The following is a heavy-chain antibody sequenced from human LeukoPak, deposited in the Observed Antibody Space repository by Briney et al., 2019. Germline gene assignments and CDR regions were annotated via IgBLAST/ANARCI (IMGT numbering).Heavy chain of an antibody. CDR1: GYTFTSYA. V-gene: IGHV1-18*01. Sequence: GASVKVSCKASGYTFTSYAISWVRQAPGQGLEWMGWISAYNGNTNYAQKLQGRVTMTTDTSTTTAYMELRSLRSDDTAVYFYASEGRGTYNFDYWGQGTLVTVSS. CDR3: ASEGRGTYNFDY. CDR2: ISAYNGNT. J-gene: IGHJ4*02. D-gene: IGHD1-7*01.